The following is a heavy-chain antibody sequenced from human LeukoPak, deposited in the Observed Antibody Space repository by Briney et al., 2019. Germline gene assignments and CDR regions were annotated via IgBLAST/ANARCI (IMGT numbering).Heavy chain of an antibody. CDR1: GFTFSSYS. V-gene: IGHV3-21*01. CDR2: ISSSSSYI. J-gene: IGHJ5*02. D-gene: IGHD3-10*01. Sequence: PGGSLRLSCAASGFTFSSYSMNWVRQAPGKGLEWVSSISSSSSYIYYADSVKGRFTISRDNAKNSLYLQMNSLRAEDTAVYYCAREPVLLWFGPAWGQGTLVTVSS. CDR3: AREPVLLWFGPA.